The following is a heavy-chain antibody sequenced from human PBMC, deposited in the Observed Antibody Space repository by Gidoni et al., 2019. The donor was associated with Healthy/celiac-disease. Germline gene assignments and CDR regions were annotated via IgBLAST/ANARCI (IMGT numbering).Heavy chain of an antibody. D-gene: IGHD6-6*01. CDR1: GGSISSYY. J-gene: IGHJ5*02. Sequence: QVQLQESGPGLVKPSETLSLTCTVSGGSISSYYWSWIRQPPGKGLEWIGYIYYSGSTNYNPSLKSRVTISVDTSKNQFSLKLSSVTAADTAVYYCARAFVGIRAARPITNWFDPWGQGTLVTVSS. CDR3: ARAFVGIRAARPITNWFDP. V-gene: IGHV4-59*01. CDR2: IYYSGST.